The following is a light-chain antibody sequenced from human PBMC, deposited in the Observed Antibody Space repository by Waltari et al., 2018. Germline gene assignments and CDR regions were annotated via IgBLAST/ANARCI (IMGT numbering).Light chain of an antibody. J-gene: IGLJ2*01. CDR2: EVS. CDR1: SSDVGSYNL. CDR3: CSYTGSPHVV. Sequence: QSALTQPASVSGSPGQSITISCTGTSSDVGSYNLVSWYQQHPGRAPKLMIYEVSERPAGVSNRFSGSTSGNTASLTISGLQAEDEADYYCCSYTGSPHVVFGGGTKLTVL. V-gene: IGLV2-23*02.